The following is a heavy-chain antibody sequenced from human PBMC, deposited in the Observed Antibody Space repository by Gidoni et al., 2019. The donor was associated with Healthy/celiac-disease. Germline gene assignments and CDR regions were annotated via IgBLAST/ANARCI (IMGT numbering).Heavy chain of an antibody. D-gene: IGHD3-22*01. Sequence: EVQLVESGGGLVKPGGSLRLSCAASGFTFSSYSMNWVRQAPGKGLGWVSSISSSSRYIYYADSVKGRFTISRDNAKNSLYLQMNSLRAEDTAVYYCARESGYYPSYYFDYWGQGTLVTVSS. J-gene: IGHJ4*02. CDR2: ISSSSRYI. V-gene: IGHV3-21*01. CDR3: ARESGYYPSYYFDY. CDR1: GFTFSSYS.